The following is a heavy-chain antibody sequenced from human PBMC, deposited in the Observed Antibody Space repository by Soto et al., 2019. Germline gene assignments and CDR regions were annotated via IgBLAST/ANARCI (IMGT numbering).Heavy chain of an antibody. D-gene: IGHD2-15*01. CDR1: GGSISSYY. CDR3: ARGTPSPLIVRSSRGPWFDP. CDR2: MYYGGRT. Sequence: PSETLFLTCTVSGGSISSYYWSWIRQPPGKGLEWIGYMYYGGRTNYNPSLKSRVTISVDTSKMQVSLKLSSVTAADTAVYFCARGTPSPLIVRSSRGPWFDPWGQGTLVTVSS. V-gene: IGHV4-59*08. J-gene: IGHJ5*02.